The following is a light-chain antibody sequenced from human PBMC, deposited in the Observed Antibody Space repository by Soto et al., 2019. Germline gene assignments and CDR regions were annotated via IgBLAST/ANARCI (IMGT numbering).Light chain of an antibody. CDR1: QTIKSRS. J-gene: IGKJ4*01. V-gene: IGKV3-20*01. CDR2: GTS. CDR3: QQYGHSPLT. Sequence: EIVLTQSPGTLFLSPGERATLSCRASQTIKSRSLAWYQQKPGQAPRRLIYGTSGRPTNIPDRFSASGSGTDVTLTISRLETEDFAVYYCQQYGHSPLTFGGGTKVEIK.